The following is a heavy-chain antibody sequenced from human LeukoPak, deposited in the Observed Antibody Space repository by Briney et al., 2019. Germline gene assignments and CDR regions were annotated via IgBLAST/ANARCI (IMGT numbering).Heavy chain of an antibody. J-gene: IGHJ4*02. V-gene: IGHV3-48*02. D-gene: IGHD6-19*01. Sequence: QSGGSLRLSCAASGFTFSFYSMNWVRQAPGKGLEWVSYISSSISNTHYADSVKGRFTLSRDNAKNSLYPQMNSLRDEDTAVYFCARESGWTVDYWGQGTLVTVSS. CDR2: ISSSISNT. CDR3: ARESGWTVDY. CDR1: GFTFSFYS.